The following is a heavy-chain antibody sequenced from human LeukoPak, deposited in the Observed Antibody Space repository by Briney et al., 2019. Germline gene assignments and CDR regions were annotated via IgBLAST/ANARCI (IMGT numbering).Heavy chain of an antibody. V-gene: IGHV3-21*01. D-gene: IGHD1-26*01. CDR3: ARGRQNSGSYSDAFDI. J-gene: IGHJ3*02. CDR1: GFTFSRSS. CDR2: ISTSSSYI. Sequence: GGSLRHSCAASGFTFSRSSMHWVRQTPGKGLEWVSSISTSSSYIYYADSLKGRFTISRDNARNSLFLQMNSLRAEDTAVYYCARGRQNSGSYSDAFDIWGQGTMVTVSS.